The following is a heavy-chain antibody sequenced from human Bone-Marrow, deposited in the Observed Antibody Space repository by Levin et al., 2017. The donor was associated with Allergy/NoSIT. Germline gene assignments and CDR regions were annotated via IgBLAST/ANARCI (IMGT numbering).Heavy chain of an antibody. CDR2: INPKDGGS. J-gene: IGHJ5*02. Sequence: AAVKVSCQASGYIFIDYYMHWLRLVPGQGLEWMGRINPKDGGSYYSQKFRDRVTMTSDTSTREVFMEVTGLTSDDTARYYCARDAGRIGPGGLYYLGNWFDPWGHGTLVTVSA. D-gene: IGHD2-15*01. V-gene: IGHV1-2*06. CDR1: GYIFIDYY. CDR3: ARDAGRIGPGGLYYLGNWFDP.